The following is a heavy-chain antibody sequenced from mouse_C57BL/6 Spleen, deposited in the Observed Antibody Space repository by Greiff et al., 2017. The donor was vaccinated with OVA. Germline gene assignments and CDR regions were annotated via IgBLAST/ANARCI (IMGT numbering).Heavy chain of an antibody. J-gene: IGHJ1*03. CDR2: IYPRSGNT. Sequence: QVQLKQSGAELARPGASVKLSCKASGYTFTSYGISWVKQRTGQGLEWIGEIYPRSGNTYYNEKFKGKATLTADKSSSTAYMELRSLTSEDSAVYFCARGDDGYWYFDVWGTGTTVTVSS. CDR3: ARGDDGYWYFDV. V-gene: IGHV1-81*01. D-gene: IGHD2-3*01. CDR1: GYTFTSYG.